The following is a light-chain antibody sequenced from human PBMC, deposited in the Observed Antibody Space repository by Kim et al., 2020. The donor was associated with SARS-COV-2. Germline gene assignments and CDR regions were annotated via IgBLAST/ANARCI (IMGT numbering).Light chain of an antibody. CDR2: GNN. CDR3: QSYDSSLSGWV. V-gene: IGLV1-40*01. J-gene: IGLJ3*02. CDR1: SSNIGAGYE. Sequence: VTISSTGSSSNIGAGYEVHWYQQLPGTAPKLLIYGNNNRPSGVPDRFSGSKSGTSASLAITGLQAEDEADYYCQSYDSSLSGWVFGGGTQLTVL.